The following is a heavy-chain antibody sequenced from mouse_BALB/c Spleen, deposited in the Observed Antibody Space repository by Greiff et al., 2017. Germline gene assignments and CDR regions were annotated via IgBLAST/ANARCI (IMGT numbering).Heavy chain of an antibody. V-gene: IGHV5-9-4*01. CDR2: ISSGGSYT. J-gene: IGHJ3*01. CDR3: AREAITTKGFAY. D-gene: IGHD2-4*01. Sequence: EVKLMESGGGLVKPGGSLKLSCAASGFTFSSYAMSWVRQSPEKRLEWVAEISSGGSYTYYPDTVTGRFTISRDNAKNTLYLEMSSLRSEDTAMYYCAREAITTKGFAYWGQGTLVTVSA. CDR1: GFTFSSYA.